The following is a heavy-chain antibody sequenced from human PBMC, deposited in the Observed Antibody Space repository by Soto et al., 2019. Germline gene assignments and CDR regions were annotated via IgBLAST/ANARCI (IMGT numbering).Heavy chain of an antibody. Sequence: EVQVLESGGGLVQPGGSLRLSCAASGFPFSSYAMSWVRQAPGKGLEWVSTIHGGGDYKHYTDSVKGRFTISRDNSRNTLYLQMNSLRDEDTAVYYCAKNRGSGSYTNWNFDVWGRGTLVTVSS. J-gene: IGHJ2*01. CDR1: GFPFSSYA. CDR2: IHGGGDYK. V-gene: IGHV3-23*01. CDR3: AKNRGSGSYTNWNFDV. D-gene: IGHD1-26*01.